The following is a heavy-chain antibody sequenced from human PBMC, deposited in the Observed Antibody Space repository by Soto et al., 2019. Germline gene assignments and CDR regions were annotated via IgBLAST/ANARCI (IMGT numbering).Heavy chain of an antibody. D-gene: IGHD4-4*01. CDR2: IKPVSDTT. Sequence: QIRLVQSGSEVAKPGSSVRVSCKASGETFGRFNINWVRQAPGQGLEWMGGIKPVSDTTNYAPRFQGRVTFTADASTDTVYMELSSLRSEDTAIYYCARDPSTVNKLIGVWFDPWGQGTLVTVSS. J-gene: IGHJ5*02. CDR1: GETFGRFN. V-gene: IGHV1-69*01. CDR3: ARDPSTVNKLIGVWFDP.